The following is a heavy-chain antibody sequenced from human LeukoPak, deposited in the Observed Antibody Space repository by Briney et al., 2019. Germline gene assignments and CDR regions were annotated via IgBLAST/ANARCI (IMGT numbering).Heavy chain of an antibody. CDR1: GFTFSSYW. J-gene: IGHJ4*02. D-gene: IGHD5-12*01. CDR3: ARVGQAGYVGYPLDY. V-gene: IGHV3-74*01. CDR2: INSDGSST. Sequence: GRSLRLSCAASGFTFSSYWMHWVRQAPGKGLMWVSRINSDGSSTSYADSVKGRFTISRDNAKNTLYLQMNSLRAEDTAVFYCARVGQAGYVGYPLDYRGQGTLVTVSS.